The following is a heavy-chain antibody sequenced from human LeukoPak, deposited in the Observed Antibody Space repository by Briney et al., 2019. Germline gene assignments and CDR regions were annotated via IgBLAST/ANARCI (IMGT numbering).Heavy chain of an antibody. D-gene: IGHD3-10*01. J-gene: IGHJ5*02. Sequence: ASVRVSCKTSGYVFNSFGITWLRQAPGQGLEWMGWVSAYKGYTSHAQKFQDRVIMTTDTSTTTAYMELRNLKSDDTAVYYCARSPMVRGTLTYNWFDPWGQGTLVTVSS. V-gene: IGHV1-18*01. CDR2: VSAYKGYT. CDR3: ARSPMVRGTLTYNWFDP. CDR1: GYVFNSFG.